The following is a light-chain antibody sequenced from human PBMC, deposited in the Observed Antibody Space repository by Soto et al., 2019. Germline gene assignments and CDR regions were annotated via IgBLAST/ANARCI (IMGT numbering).Light chain of an antibody. V-gene: IGLV1-40*01. J-gene: IGLJ1*01. CDR1: TSNIGAGYD. CDR2: GNS. CDR3: QSYDSSLIGYV. Sequence: QSVLTQPPSVSGAPGQRVTISCTWSTSNIGAGYDVHWYQQFPRTAPQLLIFGNSNRPSGVPDRFSGSKSGTSASLAITGLQAEDEADDYCQSYDSSLIGYVFGTGTKLTVL.